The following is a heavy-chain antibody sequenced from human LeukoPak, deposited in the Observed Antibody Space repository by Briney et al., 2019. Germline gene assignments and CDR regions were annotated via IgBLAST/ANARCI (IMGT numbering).Heavy chain of an antibody. CDR3: ARDMSRGNSDFDH. D-gene: IGHD4-23*01. V-gene: IGHV3-53*01. CDR1: GFTVSSNY. J-gene: IGHJ4*02. CDR2: IYSGGST. Sequence: PGGSLRLSCAASGFTVSSNYMSWVRQAPGKGLEWVSVIYSGGSTYYADSVKGRFTISRDNSKNTLYLQMNSLRAEDTAVYYCARDMSRGNSDFDHWGQGTLVTVSS.